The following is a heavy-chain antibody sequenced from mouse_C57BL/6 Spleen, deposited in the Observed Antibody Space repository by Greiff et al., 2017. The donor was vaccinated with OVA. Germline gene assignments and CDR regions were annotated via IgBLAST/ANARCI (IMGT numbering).Heavy chain of an antibody. J-gene: IGHJ1*03. CDR1: GFSFNTYA. Sequence: EVMLVESGGGLVQPKGSLKLSCAASGFSFNTYAMNWVRQAPGQGLDWVARISSKSNNYATYYADSVKDRFTISRDDSESMLYLQMNNVKTEDTAMYDCGRSLYDYGYGYFDVWGTGTTVTVSS. D-gene: IGHD2-4*01. CDR2: ISSKSNNYAT. CDR3: GRSLYDYGYGYFDV. V-gene: IGHV10-1*01.